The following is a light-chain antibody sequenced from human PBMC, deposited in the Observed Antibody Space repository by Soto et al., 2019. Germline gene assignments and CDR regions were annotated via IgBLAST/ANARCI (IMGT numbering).Light chain of an antibody. CDR1: QGISSY. J-gene: IGKJ5*01. Sequence: IPLSPTPSSLSAYVGARVTITCRASQGISSYLDWYQQKPGKAPKLLIYAASTLQSGVPSRFSGSGSGTEFTLTISSLQPEDFATYYCQQLNSYPLTFGQGTRLEIK. CDR2: AAS. CDR3: QQLNSYPLT. V-gene: IGKV1-9*01.